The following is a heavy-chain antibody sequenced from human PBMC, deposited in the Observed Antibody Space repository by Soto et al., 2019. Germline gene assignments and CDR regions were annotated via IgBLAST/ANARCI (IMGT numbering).Heavy chain of an antibody. D-gene: IGHD2-15*01. CDR3: ARGRYCLTGRCFPNWFDS. Sequence: SETLSLTCSVSGDSISTVDYFWAWVRQPPGQALEYIGYIYKSATTYYNPSFESRVAISLDTSKSQFSLNVTSLTAADTAVYFCARGRYCLTGRCFPNWFDSWGQGTLVTVS. CDR2: IYKSATT. V-gene: IGHV4-30-4*01. CDR1: GDSISTVDYF. J-gene: IGHJ5*01.